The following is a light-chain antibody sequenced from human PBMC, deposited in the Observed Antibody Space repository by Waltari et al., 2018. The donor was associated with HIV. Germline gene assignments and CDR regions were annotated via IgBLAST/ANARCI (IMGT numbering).Light chain of an antibody. CDR2: AAS. CDR1: QSISSY. J-gene: IGKJ3*01. V-gene: IGKV1-39*01. Sequence: DIQMTQSPSSLSASVGDRVTITCRASQSISSYLNWYQQQPGKAPKLLIYAASSLQSGVPARFSGSGSGTDVTLTISSLQPEDFATYYCQQSYSTPPFTFGPGTKVDIK. CDR3: QQSYSTPPFT.